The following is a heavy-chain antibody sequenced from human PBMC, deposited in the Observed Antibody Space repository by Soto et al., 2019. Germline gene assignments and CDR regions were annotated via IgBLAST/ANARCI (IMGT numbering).Heavy chain of an antibody. V-gene: IGHV3-64D*06. CDR1: GFTFRSYP. J-gene: IGHJ4*02. CDR3: VTGAVPGADDKATLDY. D-gene: IGHD1-26*01. CDR2: INGIGTTT. Sequence: EVQLVESGGGLVQPGGSLRLSCSASGFTFRSYPIHWVRQAPGKGLEYVSAINGIGTTTYFADSVKGRFTISRDNSKNTVFLQMSNLRAEDTAVYYCVTGAVPGADDKATLDYWGPGTLVLVSS.